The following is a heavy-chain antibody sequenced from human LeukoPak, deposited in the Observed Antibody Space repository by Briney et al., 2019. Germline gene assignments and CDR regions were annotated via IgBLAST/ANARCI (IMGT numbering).Heavy chain of an antibody. CDR1: GYTFTSYG. Sequence: GASVKVSCKASGYTFTSYGISWVRQAPGQGLEWMGWISAYNGNTNYAQKLQGRVTMTTDTSTSTAYMELSSLRSEDTAVYYCARDPYYGGNSEYFQHWGQGTLVTVSS. CDR2: ISAYNGNT. J-gene: IGHJ1*01. D-gene: IGHD4-23*01. CDR3: ARDPYYGGNSEYFQH. V-gene: IGHV1-18*01.